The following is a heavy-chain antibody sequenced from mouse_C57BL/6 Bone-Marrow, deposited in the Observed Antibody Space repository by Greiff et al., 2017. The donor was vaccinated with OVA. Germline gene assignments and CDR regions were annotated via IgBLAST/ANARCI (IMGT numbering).Heavy chain of an antibody. D-gene: IGHD3-2*02. CDR1: GFTFSSYA. CDR3: ARRLHRYYAMDY. Sequence: EVKLVESGGGLVKPGGSLKLSCAASGFTFSSYAMSWVRQTPEKRLEWVATISDGGSYTYYPDNVKGRFTISRDNAKNNLYLQMSHLKSEDTAMYYCARRLHRYYAMDYWGQGTSVTVSS. CDR2: ISDGGSYT. V-gene: IGHV5-4*03. J-gene: IGHJ4*01.